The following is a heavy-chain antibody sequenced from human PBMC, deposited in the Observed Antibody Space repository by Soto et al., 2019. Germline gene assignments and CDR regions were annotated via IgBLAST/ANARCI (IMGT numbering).Heavy chain of an antibody. J-gene: IGHJ6*03. CDR2: TSYRGIT. D-gene: IGHD2-2*01. CDR3: ATSSSSSSSRMDV. V-gene: IGHV4-59*01. CDR1: GVSTSSYY. Sequence: SETLSLTCTVSGVSTSSYYWTWIRQTPGKGLEWIGHTSYRGITKYNPSLKSRVTISVDTSKNQFSLKLSSVTAADTAVYYCATSSSSSSSRMDVWGKGTTVTVSS.